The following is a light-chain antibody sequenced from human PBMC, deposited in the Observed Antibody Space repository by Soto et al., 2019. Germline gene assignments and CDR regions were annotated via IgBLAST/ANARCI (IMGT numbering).Light chain of an antibody. J-gene: IGKJ4*01. CDR3: QQYYSTPPT. V-gene: IGKV4-1*01. CDR2: WTS. CDR1: QSVLYSSNNKNY. Sequence: DIVITQSPDSRALSLGERATINCKSSQSVLYSSNNKNYLAWYQQKPGQPPKLLIYWTSTRESGVPDRFSGSGSGTDFTLTISSLQAEDVAVYYCQQYYSTPPTFGGGTKVDI.